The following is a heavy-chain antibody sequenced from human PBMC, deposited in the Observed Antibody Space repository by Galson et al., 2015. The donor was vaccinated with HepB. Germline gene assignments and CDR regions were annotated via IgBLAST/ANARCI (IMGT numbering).Heavy chain of an antibody. CDR3: NGIIVRATTADY. V-gene: IGHV2-70*04. CDR2: IDWDDDK. D-gene: IGHD1-26*01. J-gene: IGHJ4*02. Sequence: PALVKPTQTLTLTCTFSGFSLSTSGMRVSWIRQPPGKALEWLARIDWDDDKFYSTSLKTRLTISKDTSKNQVVLTMTNMDPVDTATYYCNGIIVRATTADYWGQGTLVTVSS. CDR1: GFSLSTSGMR.